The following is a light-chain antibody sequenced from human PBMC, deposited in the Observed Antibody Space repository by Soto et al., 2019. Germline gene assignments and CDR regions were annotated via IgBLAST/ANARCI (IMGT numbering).Light chain of an antibody. Sequence: QSVLTQPASVSGSPGQSITISCTGTSSDVGIYNYVSWYQQHPGKAPKLMIYQVTNRPSGVSNRFFGSKSGNTASLTISGLQAEDEADYYCSSYTGSTNYVFGTGTKVTVL. CDR1: SSDVGIYNY. V-gene: IGLV2-14*01. J-gene: IGLJ1*01. CDR2: QVT. CDR3: SSYTGSTNYV.